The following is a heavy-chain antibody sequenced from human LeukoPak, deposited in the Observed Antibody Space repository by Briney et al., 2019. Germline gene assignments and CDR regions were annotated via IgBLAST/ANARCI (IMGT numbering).Heavy chain of an antibody. V-gene: IGHV1-69*06. CDR2: IIPLFGTP. Sequence: SVKVSCKASGGTFSSYAISWVRQAPGQGLEWMGGIIPLFGTPNYAQKFQGRVTITADISTTTVYMDLNSLRSEDTAVYYCAAMYTVREVIIGDDYWGQGTLVTVSS. CDR3: AAMYTVREVIIGDDY. CDR1: GGTFSSYA. D-gene: IGHD3-10*01. J-gene: IGHJ4*02.